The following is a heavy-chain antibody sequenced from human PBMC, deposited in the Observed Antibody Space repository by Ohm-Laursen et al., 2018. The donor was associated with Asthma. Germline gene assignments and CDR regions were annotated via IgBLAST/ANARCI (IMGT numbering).Heavy chain of an antibody. Sequence: TLSLTCAVSGASITSAPYYWNWIRQHPGKGLEWIGYIYYSGSTYYNPSLKSRVTISVDTSKNQFSLKLSSVTAADTAVYYCARDNMVRGRFDYWGQGTLVTVSS. CDR2: IYYSGST. D-gene: IGHD3-10*01. V-gene: IGHV4-31*11. CDR1: GASITSAPYY. J-gene: IGHJ4*02. CDR3: ARDNMVRGRFDY.